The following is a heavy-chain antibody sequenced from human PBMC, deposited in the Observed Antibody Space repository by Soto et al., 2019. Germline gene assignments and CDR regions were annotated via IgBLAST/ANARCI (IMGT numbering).Heavy chain of an antibody. CDR2: IYYSGST. CDR1: GGSISSYY. D-gene: IGHD3-3*01. V-gene: IGHV4-59*01. J-gene: IGHJ5*02. Sequence: SETLSLTCTVSGGSISSYYWSWIRQPPGKGLEWIGYIYYSGSTNYNPSLKSRVTISVDTSKNQFSLKLSSVTAADTAVYYCARVPPYYDFWSGSKGWFDPWGQGTLVTVSS. CDR3: ARVPPYYDFWSGSKGWFDP.